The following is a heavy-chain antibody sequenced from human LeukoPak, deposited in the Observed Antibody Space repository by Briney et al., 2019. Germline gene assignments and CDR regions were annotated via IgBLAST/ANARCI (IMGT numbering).Heavy chain of an antibody. CDR2: ISWNSGSI. Sequence: GRSLRLSCAASGFTFDDYAMHWVRQAPGKGLEWVSGISWNSGSIGYADSVKGRFTISRDNAKNSLYLQMNSLRAEDMALYYCAKDNSGSLDYWGQGTLATVSS. CDR1: GFTFDDYA. J-gene: IGHJ4*02. CDR3: AKDNSGSLDY. D-gene: IGHD1-26*01. V-gene: IGHV3-9*03.